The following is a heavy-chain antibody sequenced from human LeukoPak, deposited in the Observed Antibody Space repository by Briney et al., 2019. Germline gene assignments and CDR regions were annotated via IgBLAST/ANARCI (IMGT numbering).Heavy chain of an antibody. V-gene: IGHV3-30-3*01. D-gene: IGHD3-22*01. CDR1: GFTFSSYA. J-gene: IGHJ6*02. CDR2: ISYDVSNK. CDR3: AREYRVYYDSSGYFLGYYYYGMDV. Sequence: GGSLRLSCAASGFTFSSYAMHWVRQAPGKGLEWMAVISYDVSNKYYADSVKGRFTISRDNSKNTLYLQMNSLRAEDTAVYYCAREYRVYYDSSGYFLGYYYYGMDVWGQGTTVTVSS.